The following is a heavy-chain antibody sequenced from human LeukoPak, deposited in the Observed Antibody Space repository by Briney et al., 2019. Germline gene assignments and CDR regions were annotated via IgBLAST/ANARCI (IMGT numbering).Heavy chain of an antibody. J-gene: IGHJ1*01. V-gene: IGHV3-11*06. D-gene: IGHD3-22*01. CDR3: ARVNPTNSGFYAY. Sequence: PGGSLRLSCAASGFTFSDYFMSWIRQAPEKGLEWVSYICPSSDNINYADSVKGRFTVSRDNAKNSLYLQMNSLRAEDTAVYYCARVNPTNSGFYAYWGQGTLVTVSS. CDR1: GFTFSDYF. CDR2: ICPSSDNI.